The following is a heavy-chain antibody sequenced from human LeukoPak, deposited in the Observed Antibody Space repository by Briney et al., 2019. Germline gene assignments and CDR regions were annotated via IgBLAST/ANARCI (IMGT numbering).Heavy chain of an antibody. J-gene: IGHJ4*02. Sequence: GGSLRLSCEASGFTLSTYWMNWVRQVPGKGLDWVANINSDGSGKRYVDSVKGRFTIARDNADNSLSLQMNSLRAEDTAVYYCASWGAGGNSWGQGTLVTVSS. V-gene: IGHV3-7*01. CDR2: INSDGSGK. D-gene: IGHD3-16*01. CDR1: GFTLSTYW. CDR3: ASWGAGGNS.